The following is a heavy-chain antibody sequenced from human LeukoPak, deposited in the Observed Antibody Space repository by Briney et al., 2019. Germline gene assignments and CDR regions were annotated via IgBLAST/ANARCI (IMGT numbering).Heavy chain of an antibody. CDR2: ISNSGSYI. CDR1: GFLFYNYA. V-gene: IGHV3-21*01. J-gene: IGHJ4*02. Sequence: GGSLRLSCAASGFLFYNYAMHWVRRAPGKGLEWVSSISNSGSYIYYADSVKGRFTISRDNAKNSLYLQMNSLRAEDTAVYYCANHLACGSTSCPPFDYWGQGTLVTVSS. D-gene: IGHD2-2*01. CDR3: ANHLACGSTSCPPFDY.